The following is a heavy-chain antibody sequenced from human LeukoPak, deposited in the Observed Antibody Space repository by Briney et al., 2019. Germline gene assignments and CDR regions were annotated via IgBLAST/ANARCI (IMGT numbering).Heavy chain of an antibody. CDR1: GGSISSYY. J-gene: IGHJ6*02. V-gene: IGHV4-4*07. Sequence: PSETLSLTCTVSGGSISSYYWSWIRQPAGKGLEWIGRIYTSGSANYNPSLKSRVTISVDTSKNQFSLKLSSVTAADTAVYYCARSRSSYYDILTGSYGMDVWGQGTTVTVSS. CDR2: IYTSGSA. CDR3: ARSRSSYYDILTGSYGMDV. D-gene: IGHD3-9*01.